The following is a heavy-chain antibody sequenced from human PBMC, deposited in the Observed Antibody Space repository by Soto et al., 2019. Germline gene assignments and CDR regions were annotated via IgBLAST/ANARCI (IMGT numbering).Heavy chain of an antibody. V-gene: IGHV4-4*07. J-gene: IGHJ4*02. CDR3: ATGGTYFDY. D-gene: IGHD3-16*01. CDR2: IHSSGSP. CDR1: GGSISSYY. Sequence: PSETLSLTCTVSGGSISSYYCSWIRQAPGKGLERIGRIHSSGSPTYNPSLKSRVTMSADTTKNQFSLKLTSVPAADTAVYYSATGGTYFDYWGQGTMVTVSS.